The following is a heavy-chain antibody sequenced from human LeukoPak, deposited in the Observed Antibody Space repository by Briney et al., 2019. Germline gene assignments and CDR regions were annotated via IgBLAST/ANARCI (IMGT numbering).Heavy chain of an antibody. J-gene: IGHJ4*02. CDR3: TTDLEQQRKGY. CDR1: GFTFSNAW. D-gene: IGHD6-13*01. CDR2: IKSKTDGGTT. V-gene: IGHV3-15*01. Sequence: PGGSLRLSCAASGFTFSNAWMSWVRQAPGKGLEWVGRIKSKTDGGTTDYAAPVKGRFTISRDDSKNTLYQQMNSLKTEDTAVYYCTTDLEQQRKGYWGQGTLVTVSS.